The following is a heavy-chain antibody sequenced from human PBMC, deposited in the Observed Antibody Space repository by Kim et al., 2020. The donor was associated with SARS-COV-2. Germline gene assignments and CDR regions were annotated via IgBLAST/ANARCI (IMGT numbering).Heavy chain of an antibody. CDR1: GGSISSSSYY. Sequence: SETLSLTCTVSGGSISSSSYYWGWIRQPPGKGLEWIGSIYYSGSTYYNPSLKSRVTISVDTSKNQFSLKLSSVTAADTAVYYCASFKAAGKPDYYYYYGMDVWGQGTTVTVSS. D-gene: IGHD6-13*01. CDR3: ASFKAAGKPDYYYYYGMDV. J-gene: IGHJ6*02. CDR2: IYYSGST. V-gene: IGHV4-39*01.